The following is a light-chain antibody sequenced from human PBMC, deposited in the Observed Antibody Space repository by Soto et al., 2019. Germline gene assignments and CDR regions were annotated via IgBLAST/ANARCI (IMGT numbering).Light chain of an antibody. J-gene: IGKJ1*01. V-gene: IGKV3-11*01. CDR2: DAS. CDR3: QQRSNWPPWT. Sequence: EIVLTQSPATLSLSPGERATLSCRASQSVSSYLAWYQQKPGQAPRLLSYDASNRATGIPARFSGSGSGTDFTLTMSSLEPEDFAVYYCQQRSNWPPWTFGHGTKVEIK. CDR1: QSVSSY.